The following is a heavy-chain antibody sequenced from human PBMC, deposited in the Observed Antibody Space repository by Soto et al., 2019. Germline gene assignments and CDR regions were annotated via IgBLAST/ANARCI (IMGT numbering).Heavy chain of an antibody. CDR1: GYSFTSYW. CDR2: IYPGESDT. V-gene: IGHV5-51*01. J-gene: IGHJ6*02. D-gene: IGHD6-13*01. Sequence: PGESLKISCKGSGYSFTSYWIGWVRQMPGKGLEWMEIIYPGESDTRYSPSFQGQVTISADKSISTAYLQWSSLKASDTAMYYCARPRSSSRNYYGMDVWGQGTTVTVSS. CDR3: ARPRSSSRNYYGMDV.